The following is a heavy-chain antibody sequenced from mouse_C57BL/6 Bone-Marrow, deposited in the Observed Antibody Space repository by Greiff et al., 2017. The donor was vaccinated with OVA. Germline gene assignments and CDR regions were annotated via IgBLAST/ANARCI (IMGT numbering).Heavy chain of an antibody. Sequence: VQLQQSGAELVRPGASVKLSCTASGFTIKDYYMHWVKQRPEQGLEWIGWIDPANGDTEYASKFQGKATITADTSSNTAYLQLSSLTSEDTAVYYCATGNNGAMDYWGQGTSVTVSS. CDR2: IDPANGDT. CDR1: GFTIKDYY. CDR3: ATGNNGAMDY. D-gene: IGHD1-3*01. V-gene: IGHV14-4*01. J-gene: IGHJ4*01.